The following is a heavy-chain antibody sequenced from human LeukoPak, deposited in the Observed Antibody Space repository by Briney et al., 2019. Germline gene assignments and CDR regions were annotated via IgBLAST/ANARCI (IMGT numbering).Heavy chain of an antibody. D-gene: IGHD3-9*01. J-gene: IGHJ6*03. Sequence: SETLSLTCAVSGYSISSGYYWGWIRQPPGKGLEWIGSIYHSGSTYYNPSLKSRVTISVDTSKNQFSLKLSSVTAADTAVYYCARHYDILTGYYSYYYMDVWGKGTTVTASS. CDR1: GYSISSGYY. CDR3: ARHYDILTGYYSYYYMDV. CDR2: IYHSGST. V-gene: IGHV4-38-2*01.